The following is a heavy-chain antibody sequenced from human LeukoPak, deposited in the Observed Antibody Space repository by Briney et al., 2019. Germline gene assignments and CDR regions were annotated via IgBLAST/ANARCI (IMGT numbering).Heavy chain of an antibody. CDR1: GFTFSSYA. D-gene: IGHD6-6*01. Sequence: AGGSLRLSCAASGFTFSSYAMHWVRQAPGKGLEWVAVISYDGSNKYYADSVKGRFTISRDNSKNTLYLQMNSLRAEDTAVYYCARSAARRGYFDYWGQGTLVTVSS. V-gene: IGHV3-30-3*01. CDR2: ISYDGSNK. J-gene: IGHJ4*02. CDR3: ARSAARRGYFDY.